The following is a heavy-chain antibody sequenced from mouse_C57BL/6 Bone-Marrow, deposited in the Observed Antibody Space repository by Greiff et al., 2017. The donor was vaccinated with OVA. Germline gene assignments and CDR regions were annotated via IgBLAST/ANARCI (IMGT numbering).Heavy chain of an antibody. J-gene: IGHJ3*01. CDR3: ARSLPLYDGYYLAWFAY. D-gene: IGHD2-3*01. CDR1: GYTFTSYW. V-gene: IGHV1-64*01. CDR2: IHPNSGST. Sequence: QVQLQQPGAELVKPGASVKLSCKASGYTFTSYWMHWVKQRPGQGLEWIGMIHPNSGSTNYNEKFKSKATLTVDKSSSTAYMQLSSLTSKDSAVYYCARSLPLYDGYYLAWFAYWGQGTLVTVSA.